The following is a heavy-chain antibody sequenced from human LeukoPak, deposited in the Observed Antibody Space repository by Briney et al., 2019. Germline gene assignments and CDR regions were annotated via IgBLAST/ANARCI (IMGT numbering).Heavy chain of an antibody. CDR3: ARDPIRITMIVVPRWAFDI. CDR2: IYYSGST. Sequence: SETLSLTCTVSGGSISSSNYYWGWIRQPPGKGLEWIGNIYYSGSTYYNPSLKSRATISVDTSKNQFSLRLSSVTAADTAVYYCARDPIRITMIVVPRWAFDIWGQGTMVTVSS. V-gene: IGHV4-39*07. D-gene: IGHD3-22*01. J-gene: IGHJ3*02. CDR1: GGSISSSNYY.